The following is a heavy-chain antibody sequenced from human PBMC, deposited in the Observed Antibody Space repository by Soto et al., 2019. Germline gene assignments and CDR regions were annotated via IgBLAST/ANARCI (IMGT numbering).Heavy chain of an antibody. CDR1: GYTFTGYY. D-gene: IGHD1-7*01. J-gene: IGHJ3*01. CDR2: INPNSGGT. V-gene: IGHV1-2*02. Sequence: ASVKVSCKASGYTFTGYYMHWVRQAPGQGLEWMGWINPNSGGTNYAQKFQGRVTMTRDTSISTAYMELSRLRSDDTAVYYCARSLPGTYGAFDLWGQGTMVTVSS. CDR3: ARSLPGTYGAFDL.